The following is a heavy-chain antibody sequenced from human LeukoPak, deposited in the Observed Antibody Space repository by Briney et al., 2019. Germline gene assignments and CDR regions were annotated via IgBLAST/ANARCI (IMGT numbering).Heavy chain of an antibody. V-gene: IGHV4-38-2*01. CDR2: IHYSGST. J-gene: IGHJ4*02. CDR1: GYSISSAFY. CDR3: ARGRKGLPYSSSWYYFDY. Sequence: PSETLSLTCAVSGYSISSAFYWGWIRQSPGKGLEWIGTIHYSGSTSYNPSLKSRVTISVDTSKNQFSLKLRSVTAADTAVYFCARGRKGLPYSSSWYYFDYWGQGTLVTVSS. D-gene: IGHD6-13*01.